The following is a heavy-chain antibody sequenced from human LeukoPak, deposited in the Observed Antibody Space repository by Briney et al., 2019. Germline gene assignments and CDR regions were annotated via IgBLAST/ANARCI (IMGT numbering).Heavy chain of an antibody. J-gene: IGHJ4*02. D-gene: IGHD3-3*01. CDR1: GGSFSGYY. CDR3: ARVGRKDFWSGSEYYFDY. Sequence: SETLSLTCAVYGGSFSGYYWSWIRQPPGKGLEWIGEINHSGSTNYNPSLKSRVTISVDTSKNQFSLKLSSVTAADTAVYYCARVGRKDFWSGSEYYFDYWGQGTLVTVSS. V-gene: IGHV4-34*01. CDR2: INHSGST.